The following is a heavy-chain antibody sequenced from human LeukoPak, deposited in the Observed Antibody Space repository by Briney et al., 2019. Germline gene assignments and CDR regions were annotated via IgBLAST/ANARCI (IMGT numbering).Heavy chain of an antibody. J-gene: IGHJ4*02. D-gene: IGHD3-3*01. V-gene: IGHV1-8*03. CDR3: ARGSTYYDFWSGYYTGNYFDY. Sequence: GASVKVSCKASGYTFTSYDINWVRQATGQGLDWMGWMNPNSGNTGYAQKFQGRVTITRNTSISTAYMELSSLRSEDTAVYYCARGSTYYDFWSGYYTGNYFDYWGQGTLVTVSS. CDR2: MNPNSGNT. CDR1: GYTFTSYD.